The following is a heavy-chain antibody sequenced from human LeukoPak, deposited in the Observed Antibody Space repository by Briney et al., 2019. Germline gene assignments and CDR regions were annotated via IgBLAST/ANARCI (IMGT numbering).Heavy chain of an antibody. CDR3: APRPRYYEIVDY. J-gene: IGHJ4*02. V-gene: IGHV3-23*01. Sequence: PGGSLRLSCAASGFTFSSYAMSWVRQAPGKGLEWVSAISGSGGSTYYADSVKGRFTISRDNSKNTLYLQMNSLRAEDTAVYYCAPRPRYYEIVDYWGQGTLVTVSS. D-gene: IGHD3-22*01. CDR1: GFTFSSYA. CDR2: ISGSGGST.